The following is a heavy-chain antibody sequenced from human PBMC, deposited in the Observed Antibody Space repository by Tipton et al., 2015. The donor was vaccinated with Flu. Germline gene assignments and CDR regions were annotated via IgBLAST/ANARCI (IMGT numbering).Heavy chain of an antibody. CDR2: INHSGSP. CDR1: GGSFSGYH. CDR3: ARGIYYGKLGNWFDP. Sequence: TLSLTCAVYGGSFSGYHWNWIRQPPGKGLEWIGEINHSGSPNYNSSLKSRVTISSDTSKNVFSLKLSSVTAADTAVYYCARGIYYGKLGNWFDPWGQGTLVTVSS. V-gene: IGHV4-34*01. D-gene: IGHD3-10*01. J-gene: IGHJ5*02.